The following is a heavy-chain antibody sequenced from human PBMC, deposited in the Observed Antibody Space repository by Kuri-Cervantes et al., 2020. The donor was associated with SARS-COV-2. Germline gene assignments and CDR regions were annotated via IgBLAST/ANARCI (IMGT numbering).Heavy chain of an antibody. Sequence: LRLSCTVSGGSISSGGNYWNWIRQPPGKGLEWIGHIYHSGSTEYNPFLKSRVIMSVDRSKNHFSLRLSSVTAADTAVYYCARGSSSHRHFDYWGQGTLVTVSS. CDR2: IYHSGST. J-gene: IGHJ4*02. CDR1: GGSISSGGNY. D-gene: IGHD6-6*01. V-gene: IGHV4-30-2*01. CDR3: ARGSSSHRHFDY.